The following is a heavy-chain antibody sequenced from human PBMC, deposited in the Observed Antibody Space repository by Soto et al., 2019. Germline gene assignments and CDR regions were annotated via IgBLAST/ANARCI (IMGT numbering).Heavy chain of an antibody. Sequence: QVPLVQSGAELRKPGASVKVSCKASGYTFTNYYMHWVRQAPGQGLEWMGFINPVGGTTSYEKKIQGRVSMTRDTSTSTLYMELSSLRSEDTAVYYCARNDKSGLDYWGQGTLVTVSS. V-gene: IGHV1-46*01. CDR2: INPVGGTT. CDR1: GYTFTNYY. J-gene: IGHJ4*02. CDR3: ARNDKSGLDY. D-gene: IGHD1-1*01.